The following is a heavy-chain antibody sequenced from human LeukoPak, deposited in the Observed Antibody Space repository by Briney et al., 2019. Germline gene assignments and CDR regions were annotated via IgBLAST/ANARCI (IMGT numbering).Heavy chain of an antibody. CDR1: GGTFSSYA. CDR2: MIPIFGTA. J-gene: IGHJ4*02. V-gene: IGHV1-69*13. CDR3: ARAAGPYMSRGYYFDY. Sequence: SVKVSCKASGGTFSSYAISWMRQAPGQGLEWMGGMIPIFGTANYAQKFQGRVTITADESTSTAYMELSSLRSEDTAVYYCARAAGPYMSRGYYFDYWGQGTLVTVSS. D-gene: IGHD5/OR15-5a*01.